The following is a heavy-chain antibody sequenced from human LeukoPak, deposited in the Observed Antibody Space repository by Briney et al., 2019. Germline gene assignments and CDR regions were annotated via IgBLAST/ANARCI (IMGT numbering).Heavy chain of an antibody. D-gene: IGHD6-6*01. CDR2: INPTGGST. J-gene: IGHJ4*02. V-gene: IGHV1-46*01. Sequence: ASVKVSCKASGYTFPSYFIHWVRQAPGQGLEWMGIINPTGGSTTYAQKFQGRVTMTGDTSTSTVYMELSSLRSDDTAVYYCARTAARRFDYWGQGTLVTVSS. CDR3: ARTAARRFDY. CDR1: GYTFPSYF.